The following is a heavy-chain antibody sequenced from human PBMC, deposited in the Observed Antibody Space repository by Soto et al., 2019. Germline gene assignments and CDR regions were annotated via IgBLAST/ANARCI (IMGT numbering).Heavy chain of an antibody. D-gene: IGHD3-3*01. V-gene: IGHV1-18*01. CDR1: GYTFTSYG. Sequence: QVQLVQSGAEVKKPGASVKVSCKASGYTFTSYGISWVRQAPGQGLEWMGWISAYNGNTNYAQKLQGRVTMTTDTSTSTAYMELRSLRSDDTAVYYCARASTYYDFWSGYLIGEGAFDIWGQGTMVTVSS. J-gene: IGHJ3*02. CDR3: ARASTYYDFWSGYLIGEGAFDI. CDR2: ISAYNGNT.